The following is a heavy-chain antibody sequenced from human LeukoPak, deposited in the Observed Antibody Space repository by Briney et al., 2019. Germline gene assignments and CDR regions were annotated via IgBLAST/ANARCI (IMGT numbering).Heavy chain of an antibody. D-gene: IGHD3-22*01. CDR1: GFTFTSFG. CDR3: ARDKNHYDTRGDF. Sequence: GASVKVSCKASGFTFTSFGFSWVRQAPGQRLEWMGWISAYNGNTNYAQNLQGRVTMTTDASTSTVYMELRSLRSDGTAVYYCARDKNHYDTRGDFWGQGTLVTVSS. J-gene: IGHJ4*02. CDR2: ISAYNGNT. V-gene: IGHV1-18*01.